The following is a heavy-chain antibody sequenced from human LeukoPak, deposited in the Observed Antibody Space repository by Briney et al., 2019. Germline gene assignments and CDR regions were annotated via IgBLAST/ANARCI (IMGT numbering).Heavy chain of an antibody. CDR3: ATRIAVAGSWFDP. D-gene: IGHD6-19*01. J-gene: IGHJ5*02. CDR2: IYYSGST. Sequence: SETLSLTCTVSGGSISSSSYYWGWIRQPPGKGLEWIGSIYYSGSTYYNPSLKSRVTISVDTSKNQFSLKLSSVTAADTAVYYCATRIAVAGSWFDPWGQGTLVTVSS. CDR1: GGSISSSSYY. V-gene: IGHV4-39*01.